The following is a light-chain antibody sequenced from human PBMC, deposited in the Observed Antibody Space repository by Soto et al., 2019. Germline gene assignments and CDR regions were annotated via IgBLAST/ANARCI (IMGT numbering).Light chain of an antibody. CDR2: LAS. CDR3: QQYNNWPPWT. CDR1: QSVNTR. V-gene: IGKV3D-11*03. J-gene: IGKJ1*01. Sequence: EIVLTQSPATLSSFPGDRVTLSCRASQSVNTRLAWYQHKPGQAPRLLIYLASNRAAGVPARFSGSGSGTDFTLTISRLEPEDFAVYYCQQYNNWPPWTFGQGTKVDI.